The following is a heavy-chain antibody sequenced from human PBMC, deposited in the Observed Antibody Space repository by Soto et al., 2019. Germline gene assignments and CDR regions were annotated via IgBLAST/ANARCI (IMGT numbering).Heavy chain of an antibody. CDR1: GFTFSSYW. D-gene: IGHD3-3*01. V-gene: IGHV3-74*01. J-gene: IGHJ5*02. CDR3: ARDSNLGYDFWSGYYPPPNWFDP. Sequence: GGALRLSCAASGFTFSSYWIHWVRQAPGKGLVWVSRINSDGSSTSYADSVKGRFTISRDNAKNTLYLQMNSLRAEDTAVYYCARDSNLGYDFWSGYYPPPNWFDPWGQGT. CDR2: INSDGSST.